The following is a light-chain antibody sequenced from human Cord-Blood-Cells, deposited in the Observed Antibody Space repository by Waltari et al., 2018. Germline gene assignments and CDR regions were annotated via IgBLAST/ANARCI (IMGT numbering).Light chain of an antibody. CDR1: SRAVGGYNY. J-gene: IGLJ2*01. CDR2: DVS. CDR3: SSYTSSSTLVV. V-gene: IGLV2-14*01. Sequence: QSALTQPAPVSGSPGQSINISCTGTSRAVGGYNYVSWYQQHTGKAPKLMIYDVSNRPSGVSNRFAGSKSGNTASLTISGLQAEDEADYYCSSYTSSSTLVVFGGGTKLTVL.